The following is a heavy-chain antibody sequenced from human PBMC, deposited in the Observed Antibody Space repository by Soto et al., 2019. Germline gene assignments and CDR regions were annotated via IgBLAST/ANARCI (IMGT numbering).Heavy chain of an antibody. J-gene: IGHJ4*02. V-gene: IGHV3-23*01. CDR1: GFTFSSYA. CDR3: AKDRVSGVVISFFDY. D-gene: IGHD2-8*01. Sequence: PGGSLRLSCAASGFTFSSYAMIWVRQAPGKGLEWVSSISGGAGSTYYADSVKGRFTISRDNSKNTLYLQMNSLRAEDTAVYYCAKDRVSGVVISFFDYWGQGTLVTVSS. CDR2: ISGGAGST.